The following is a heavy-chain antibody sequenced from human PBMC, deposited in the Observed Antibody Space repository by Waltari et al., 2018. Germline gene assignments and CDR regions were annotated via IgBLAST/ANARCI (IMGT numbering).Heavy chain of an antibody. J-gene: IGHJ4*02. CDR1: GYSFTSY. Sequence: QVQLVQSGAEVKKHGASVKVSCKASGYSFTSYMHWVRKDPGLGLEWMGWINPNTGGRQYAQRVQVRVTMTRDTAISTVFMELSVLRDDDTAVYYCARVWFHSGMDYWGQGTLVTVSS. CDR2: INPNTGGR. V-gene: IGHV1-2*02. D-gene: IGHD6-19*01. CDR3: ARVWFHSGMDY.